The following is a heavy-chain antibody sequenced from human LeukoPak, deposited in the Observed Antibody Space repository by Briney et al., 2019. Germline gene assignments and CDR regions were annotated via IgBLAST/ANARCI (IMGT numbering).Heavy chain of an antibody. J-gene: IGHJ3*02. V-gene: IGHV4-39*01. D-gene: IGHD2-15*01. CDR1: GGSISSSSYY. CDR3: ARAVGLRDAFDI. CDR2: IYYSGST. Sequence: PSETLSLTCTVSGGSISSSSYYWGWIRQPPGKGLEWIGSIYYSGSTYYNPSLKSRVTISVDTSKNQFSLKLSSVTAADTAVYYCARAVGLRDAFDIWGQGTVVTVSS.